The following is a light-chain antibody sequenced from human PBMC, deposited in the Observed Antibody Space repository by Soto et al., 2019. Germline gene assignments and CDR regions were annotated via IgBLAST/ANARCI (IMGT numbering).Light chain of an antibody. J-gene: IGLJ3*02. Sequence: QSVLTQPASVSGSPGQSITISCSGTTNDVGGYNSVSWYQQHPGKAPKLLIYGVTDRPSGVSSRFSGSKSGNAASLTISGLQAEDEGDYYCSSYTSSYTWIFGGGTKLTVL. V-gene: IGLV2-14*03. CDR3: SSYTSSYTWI. CDR2: GVT. CDR1: TNDVGGYNS.